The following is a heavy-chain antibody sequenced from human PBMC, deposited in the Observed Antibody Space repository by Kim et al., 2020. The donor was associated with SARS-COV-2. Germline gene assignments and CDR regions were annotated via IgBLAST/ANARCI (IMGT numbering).Heavy chain of an antibody. D-gene: IGHD1-26*01. CDR3: ATEGGWELLAGGFFY. CDR2: IYSGGST. J-gene: IGHJ4*02. V-gene: IGHV3-53*01. CDR1: GFTVSSNY. Sequence: GGSLRLSCAASGFTVSSNYMSWVRQAPGKGLEWVSVIYSGGSTYYADSVKGRFTISRDNSKNTLYLQMNSLRAEDTAVYYCATEGGWELLAGGFFYWGQGTLVTVSS.